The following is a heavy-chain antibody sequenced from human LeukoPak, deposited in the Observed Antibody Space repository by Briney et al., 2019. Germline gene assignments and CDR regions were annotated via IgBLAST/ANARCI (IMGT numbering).Heavy chain of an antibody. J-gene: IGHJ5*02. CDR1: GGTFSSYA. D-gene: IGHD2-2*01. V-gene: IGHV1-69*13. CDR3: AREGVGGTLKYQLLKYWFDP. CDR2: IISIFGTV. Sequence: SVKVSCKASGGTFSSYAINWVRQAPGQGLEWMGGIISIFGTVNYAQKFQGRATITADESTSTAYMELSSLRSEDTAVYYCAREGVGGTLKYQLLKYWFDPWGQGTLVTVSS.